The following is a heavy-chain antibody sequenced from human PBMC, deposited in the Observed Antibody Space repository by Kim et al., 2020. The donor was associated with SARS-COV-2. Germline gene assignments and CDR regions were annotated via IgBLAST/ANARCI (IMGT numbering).Heavy chain of an antibody. CDR2: ITNSNDYI. J-gene: IGHJ6*02. V-gene: IGHV3-21*01. CDR1: GFAFSSYT. D-gene: IGHD2-21*02. Sequence: GGSLRLSCAASGFAFSSYTMNWVRQAPGKGLEWLSFITNSNDYIYYADSVKGRFTISRDNAKNSLYLQMNSLRAEDTAVYYCARRESYCGGDCWRGYYHYGMDVWGQGTTVTVSS. CDR3: ARRESYCGGDCWRGYYHYGMDV.